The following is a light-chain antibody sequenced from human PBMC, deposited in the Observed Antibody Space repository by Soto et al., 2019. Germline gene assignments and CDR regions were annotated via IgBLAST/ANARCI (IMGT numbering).Light chain of an antibody. CDR2: GAS. CDR3: QQYASNVAT. CDR1: QDILNY. J-gene: IGKJ2*01. Sequence: DIQMTQSPSLLSASVGDRVTITCRASQDILNYLAWFQQKPGKAPKSLIYGASSLHSGVPSRFSGSGFGTDFSLTISSLQPEDFATNYCQQYASNVATFGQGTTLEV. V-gene: IGKV1-16*01.